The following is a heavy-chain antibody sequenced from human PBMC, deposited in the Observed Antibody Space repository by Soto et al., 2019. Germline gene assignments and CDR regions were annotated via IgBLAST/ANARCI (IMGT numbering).Heavy chain of an antibody. Sequence: SVKVSCKASGGTFSSYAISWVRQAPGQGLEWMGGIIPIFGTANYAQKFQGRVTITADESTSTAYMELSSLRSEDTAVYYCAREEYSGYDYSDAFDIWGQGTMVTVSS. D-gene: IGHD5-12*01. CDR2: IIPIFGTA. CDR1: GGTFSSYA. J-gene: IGHJ3*02. V-gene: IGHV1-69*13. CDR3: AREEYSGYDYSDAFDI.